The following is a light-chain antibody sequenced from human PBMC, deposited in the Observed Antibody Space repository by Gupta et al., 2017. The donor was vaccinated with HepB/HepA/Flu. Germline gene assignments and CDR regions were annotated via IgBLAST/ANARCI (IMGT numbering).Light chain of an antibody. CDR1: SRDVGGYDS. J-gene: IGLJ2*01. V-gene: IGLV2-14*03. CDR3: SSFTSINFMV. Sequence: QSALTQPASVSGSPGQSITISCTGTSRDVGGYDSVAWYHQHPGKAPKLMIYDVSNRPSGVSNRFSGAKSGNTASRTISGLQAEDEADYYCSSFTSINFMVFGGGTKLTVL. CDR2: DVS.